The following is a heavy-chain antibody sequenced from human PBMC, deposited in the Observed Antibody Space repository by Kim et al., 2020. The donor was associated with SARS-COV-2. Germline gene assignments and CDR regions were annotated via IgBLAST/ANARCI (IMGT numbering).Heavy chain of an antibody. D-gene: IGHD6-13*01. J-gene: IGHJ4*02. CDR3: ARDPVGAAAELDY. V-gene: IGHV3-30*03. CDR1: AFTFSSYG. CDR2: ITNDGSNK. Sequence: GGSLRLSCVASAFTFSSYGMHWVRQAPGKGLEWVALITNDGSNKYYADSVKGRFTISRDKSKNTLYLQMNSLRAEDTAVYYCARDPVGAAAELDYWGQGTLVTVSS.